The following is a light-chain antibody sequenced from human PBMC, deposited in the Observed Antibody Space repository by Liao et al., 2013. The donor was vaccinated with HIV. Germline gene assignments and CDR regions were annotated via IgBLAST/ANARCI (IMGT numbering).Light chain of an antibody. CDR1: NLGSRY. CDR2: QDT. Sequence: SYDLTQPPSVSVSPGQTARITCSGDNLGSRYASWYQQKPGQSPVLVIYQDTKRPSGIPERFSGSNSGNTATLTISGTQAMDEADYYCQAWDLSTYVVFGGGTKLTVL. J-gene: IGLJ2*01. CDR3: QAWDLSTYVV. V-gene: IGLV3-1*01.